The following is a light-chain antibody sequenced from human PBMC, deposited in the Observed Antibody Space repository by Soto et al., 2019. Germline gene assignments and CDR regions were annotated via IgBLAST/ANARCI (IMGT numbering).Light chain of an antibody. J-gene: IGLJ3*02. CDR1: PLTRQY. Sequence: SYELTQPPSMSVSPGQTARLTCSGDPLTRQYVYWYQQKPGQAPLLVIYKDNERPSGIPERFSGSTSGTTGTLTISGVRAEDEADYYCQTADNSGTFLLFAGGTKLTVL. V-gene: IGLV3-25*02. CDR2: KDN. CDR3: QTADNSGTFLL.